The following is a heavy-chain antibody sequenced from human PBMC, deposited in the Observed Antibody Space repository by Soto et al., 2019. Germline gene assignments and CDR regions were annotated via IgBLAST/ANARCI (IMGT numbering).Heavy chain of an antibody. V-gene: IGHV1-18*01. CDR3: ARDLGPPNWFDS. D-gene: IGHD2-8*01. J-gene: IGHJ5*01. CDR2: ISGYNGNT. Sequence: QVQLVQSGAEMKQPGASVKVSCKTSGYAFSGYRLSWVRQGPGQGLEWMGWISGYNGNTDYAQKFQGRVTMTTDTSTSTAYRELRSLRSDDTGVYYCARDLGPPNWFDSWGQGTLVTVSS. CDR1: GYAFSGYR.